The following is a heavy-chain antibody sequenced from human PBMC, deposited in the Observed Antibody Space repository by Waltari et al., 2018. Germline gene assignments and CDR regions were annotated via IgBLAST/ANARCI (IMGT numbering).Heavy chain of an antibody. CDR2: IYTSGST. CDR1: GGSISSGSYY. Sequence: QVQLQESGPGLVKPSQTLSLTCTVSGGSISSGSYYWSWNRQPAGKGLEWIGYIYTSGSTNYNPSLKSRVTISVDTSKNQFSLKLSSVTAADTAVYYCARRRPSTKGYFDYWGQGTLVTVSS. D-gene: IGHD2-2*01. CDR3: ARRRPSTKGYFDY. J-gene: IGHJ4*02. V-gene: IGHV4-61*09.